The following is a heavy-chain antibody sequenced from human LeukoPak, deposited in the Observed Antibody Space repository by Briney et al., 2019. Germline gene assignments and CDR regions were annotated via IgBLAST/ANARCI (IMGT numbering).Heavy chain of an antibody. CDR3: ARGPIVADTGYFDA. V-gene: IGHV4-34*01. J-gene: IGHJ4*02. Sequence: SETLSLTCAVHGGSFSGYHWSWIRQPPGKGQEWIGEINPGGSANHNPSLEGRVTISLDTSENQFSLNLNSVTAADTAVYFCARGPIVADTGYFDAWGQGALVTVSS. D-gene: IGHD5-12*01. CDR1: GGSFSGYH. CDR2: INPGGSA.